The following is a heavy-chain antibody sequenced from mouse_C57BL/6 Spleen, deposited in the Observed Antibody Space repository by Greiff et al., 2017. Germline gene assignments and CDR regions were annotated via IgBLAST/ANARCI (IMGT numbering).Heavy chain of an antibody. CDR3: AIRSIYYGNFIDY. CDR1: GYTFTSYD. CDR2: LYPRDGST. V-gene: IGHV1-85*01. Sequence: VQVVESGPELVKPGASVKLSCKASGYTFTSYDLNWVKQRPGQGLEWIGGLYPRDGSTKYNGKFKGKATLTVDTSSSTAYMELHSLTSEDSAVYVCAIRSIYYGNFIDYWGQGTTLTVSS. D-gene: IGHD2-1*01. J-gene: IGHJ2*01.